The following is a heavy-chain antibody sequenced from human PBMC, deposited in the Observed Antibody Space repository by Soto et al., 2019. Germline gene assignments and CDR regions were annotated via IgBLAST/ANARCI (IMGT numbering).Heavy chain of an antibody. V-gene: IGHV4-30-4*01. J-gene: IGHJ4*02. CDR1: GGSISSGDYY. Sequence: SETLSLTCTVSGGSISSGDYYWSWIRQPPGKGLEWIGYIYYSGSTYYNPSLKSRVTISVDTSKNQFSLKLSSVTAADTAVYYCARYGSGSYSPQYYFDYWGQGTQVTVSS. D-gene: IGHD3-10*01. CDR3: ARYGSGSYSPQYYFDY. CDR2: IYYSGST.